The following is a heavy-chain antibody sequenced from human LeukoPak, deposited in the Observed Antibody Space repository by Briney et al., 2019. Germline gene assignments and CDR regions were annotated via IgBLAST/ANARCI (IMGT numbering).Heavy chain of an antibody. CDR1: GFSLSTSGVG. CDR2: IYWDDDK. CDR3: AHRRFDGYGGNYPFDY. D-gene: IGHD4-23*01. J-gene: IGHJ4*02. Sequence: GPTLVNPTQTLTLTCTFSGFSLSTSGVGVGWIRQPPGKALEWLALIYWDDDKRYSPSLKSRLTITKDTSKNQVVLTMTNMDPVDTATYYCAHRRFDGYGGNYPFDYWGQGTLVTVSS. V-gene: IGHV2-5*02.